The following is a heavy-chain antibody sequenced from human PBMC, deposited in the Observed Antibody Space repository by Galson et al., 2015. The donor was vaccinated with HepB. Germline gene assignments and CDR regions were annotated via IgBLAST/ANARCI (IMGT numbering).Heavy chain of an antibody. Sequence: SVKVSCKASGYTFTSYAMNWVRQAPGQGLEWMGWINTNTGNPTYAQGFTGRFVFSLDTSVSTAYLQISSLKAEDTAVYYCARDGFHCSSTSCYSVWDNWFDPWGQGTLVTVSS. J-gene: IGHJ5*02. CDR1: GYTFTSYA. CDR2: INTNTGNP. CDR3: ARDGFHCSSTSCYSVWDNWFDP. V-gene: IGHV7-4-1*02. D-gene: IGHD2-2*01.